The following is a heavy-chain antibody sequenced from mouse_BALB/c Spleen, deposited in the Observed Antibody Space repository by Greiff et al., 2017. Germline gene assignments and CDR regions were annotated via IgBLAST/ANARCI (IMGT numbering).Heavy chain of an antibody. Sequence: VQLQQSGPELVKPGASVKIPCKASGYTFTDYNMDWVKQSHGKSLEWIGDINPNNGGTIYNQKFKGKATLTVDKSSSTAYMELRSLTSEDTAVYYCAIFTTVVAPDWYFDVWGAGTTVTVSS. CDR1: GYTFTDYN. CDR3: AIFTTVVAPDWYFDV. D-gene: IGHD1-1*01. J-gene: IGHJ1*01. CDR2: INPNNGGT. V-gene: IGHV1-18*01.